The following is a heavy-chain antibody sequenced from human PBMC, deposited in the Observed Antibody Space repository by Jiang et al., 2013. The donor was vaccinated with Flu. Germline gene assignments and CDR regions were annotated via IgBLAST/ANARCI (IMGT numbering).Heavy chain of an antibody. D-gene: IGHD3-16*01. CDR3: ARLGRASVPAGGYYYYNGLDV. CDR2: IDWDDDK. Sequence: KPTQTLTLTCTFSGFSLSTSGVGVGWIRQPPGKALEWLARIDWDDDKYYSTSLKTRLTISKDTSKNQVVLTMTNMDPVDTATYYCARLGRASVPAGGYYYYNGLDVWGKGTTVTVSS. J-gene: IGHJ6*04. CDR1: GFSLSTSGVG. V-gene: IGHV2-70*12.